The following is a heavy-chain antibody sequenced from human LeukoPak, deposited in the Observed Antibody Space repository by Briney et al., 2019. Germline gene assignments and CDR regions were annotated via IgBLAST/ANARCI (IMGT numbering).Heavy chain of an antibody. V-gene: IGHV3-23*01. CDR2: ISGSGGST. CDR3: AKGGQNFDFWRFDY. CDR1: GFAFSTCA. D-gene: IGHD3-3*01. J-gene: IGHJ4*02. Sequence: GGSLRLSCAASGFAFSTCAMSWVRQAPGKGLEWVSSISGSGGSTYYADSVKGRFSISRDNYKNTVYLEMNSLRAEDTALYYCAKGGQNFDFWRFDYWGQGTLVPVSS.